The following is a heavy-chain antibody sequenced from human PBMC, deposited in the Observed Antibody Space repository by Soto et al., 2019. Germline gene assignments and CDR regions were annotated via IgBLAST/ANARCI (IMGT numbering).Heavy chain of an antibody. CDR2: ISWNSGSI. V-gene: IGHV3-9*01. CDR1: GFTFDDYA. CDR3: AKGTEPAAGMVDY. D-gene: IGHD6-13*01. Sequence: GGSLRLSCAASGFTFDDYAMHWVRQAPGKGLEWVSGISWNSGSIGYADSVKGRFTISRDNAKNSLYLQMNSLRTEDTALYYCAKGTEPAAGMVDYWGQGTLVTVSS. J-gene: IGHJ4*02.